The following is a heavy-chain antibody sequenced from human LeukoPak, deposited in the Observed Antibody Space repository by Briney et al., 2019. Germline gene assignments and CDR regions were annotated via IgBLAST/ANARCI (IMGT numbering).Heavy chain of an antibody. J-gene: IGHJ3*02. CDR3: ARDQYSSTSGGAFDI. CDR1: GGSISSYY. CDR2: IYTSGST. D-gene: IGHD6-6*01. V-gene: IGHV4-4*07. Sequence: LETLSLTCTVSGGSISSYYWSWIRQPAGKGLEWIGRIYTSGSTNYNPSLKSRVTMSVDTSKNQFSLKLSSVTAADTAVYYCARDQYSSTSGGAFDIWGQGTMVTVSS.